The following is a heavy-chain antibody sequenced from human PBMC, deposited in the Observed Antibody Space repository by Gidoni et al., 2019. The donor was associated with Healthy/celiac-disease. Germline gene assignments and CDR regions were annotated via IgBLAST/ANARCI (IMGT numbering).Heavy chain of an antibody. CDR3: ARTLGTAVTKYYYYYMDV. CDR2: IYHSWST. V-gene: IGHV4-30-2*01. D-gene: IGHD4-17*01. CDR1: GGSISRGGYS. Sequence: QLQLQEYGSGLVKPSQTLSLTCAVSGGSISRGGYSWSWIRQPPGKGLEWIVYIYHSWSTYYNPSLKSRVTISVDRSKNQFSLKLSSVTAADTAVYYCARTLGTAVTKYYYYYMDVWGKGTTVTVSS. J-gene: IGHJ6*03.